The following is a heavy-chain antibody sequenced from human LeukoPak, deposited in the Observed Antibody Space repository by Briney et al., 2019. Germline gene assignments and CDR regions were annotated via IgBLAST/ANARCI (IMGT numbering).Heavy chain of an antibody. V-gene: IGHV3-7*01. Sequence: GGSLRLPCAASGFTFSSYWMSWVRQAPGKGLEWVANIKEDGNEKYFVDSVKGRFTISRDNAKNSLYLQMNSLRAEDTGVYYCARDPGIAAAGTFYYYGMDVWGQGTTVTVSS. J-gene: IGHJ6*02. CDR1: GFTFSSYW. CDR3: ARDPGIAAAGTFYYYGMDV. CDR2: IKEDGNEK. D-gene: IGHD6-13*01.